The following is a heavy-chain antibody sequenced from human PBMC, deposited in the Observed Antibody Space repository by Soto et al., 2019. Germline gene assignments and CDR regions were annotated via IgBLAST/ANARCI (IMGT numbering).Heavy chain of an antibody. CDR3: ARGVLGVGILYLDH. CDR1: GFNVRRNY. Sequence: PGGSLRLSCVVSGFNVRRNYMNWVRQAPGKGLEWVAIMDSVGTTYYADSVKGRFTISRDDAKNSLFLQMNSLRAGDTAVYYCARGVLGVGILYLDHSGLGTLVTVSS. V-gene: IGHV3-66*01. CDR2: MDSVGTT. D-gene: IGHD2-21*01. J-gene: IGHJ4*02.